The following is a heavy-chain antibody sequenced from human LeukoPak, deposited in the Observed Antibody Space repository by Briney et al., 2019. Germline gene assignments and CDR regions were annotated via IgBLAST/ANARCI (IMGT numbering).Heavy chain of an antibody. CDR3: ARENHGSFDY. J-gene: IGHJ4*02. CDR1: GFSFSTYY. Sequence: PGGSLRLSCAASGFSFSTYYVNGVRQAPGKGLEWVSCISSGSTYIFYADSVRGRFAISRDNAKNSLYLQMNSLRAEDTAVYYCARENHGSFDYWGQGSLVTVSS. CDR2: ISSGSTYI. D-gene: IGHD1-14*01. V-gene: IGHV3-21*01.